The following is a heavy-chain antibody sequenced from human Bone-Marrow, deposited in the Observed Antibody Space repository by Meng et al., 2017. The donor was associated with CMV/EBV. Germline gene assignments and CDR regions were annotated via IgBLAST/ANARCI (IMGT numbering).Heavy chain of an antibody. D-gene: IGHD2-8*01. V-gene: IGHV3-30*02. CDR3: ARGSATNPAFFDH. CDR2: IRYDGSNT. Sequence: GESLKISCAASGFSFGTYGMHWVRQAPGKGLEWVSFIRYDGSNTYYADSVKGRFTISRDSLENTLYLQMNSLRAEDTAVYYCARGSATNPAFFDHWGQGTLVTGSS. CDR1: GFSFGTYG. J-gene: IGHJ4*02.